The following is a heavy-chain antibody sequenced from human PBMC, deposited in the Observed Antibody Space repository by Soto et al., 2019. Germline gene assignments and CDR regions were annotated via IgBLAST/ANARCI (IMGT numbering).Heavy chain of an antibody. Sequence: QVQLVQSGAEVKKPGASVKVSCKASGYTFTSYDINWVRQATGQWLEWMGWMNPNSGNTGYAQKFQGRVTMTRNTSISTAYMELSSLRSEDTAVYHCARARGVDTAMVGDDYWGQGTLVTVSS. V-gene: IGHV1-8*01. CDR1: GYTFTSYD. CDR3: ARARGVDTAMVGDDY. CDR2: MNPNSGNT. D-gene: IGHD5-18*01. J-gene: IGHJ4*02.